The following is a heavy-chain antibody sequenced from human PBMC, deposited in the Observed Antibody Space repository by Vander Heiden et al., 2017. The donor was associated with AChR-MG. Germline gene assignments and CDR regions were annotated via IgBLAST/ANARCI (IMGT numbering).Heavy chain of an antibody. D-gene: IGHD2-15*01. J-gene: IGHJ4*02. CDR1: GGSISSGDYY. V-gene: IGHV4-30-4*01. CDR2: IYYSGST. Sequence: QVQLQESGPGLVKPSQTLSLPCTVSGGSISSGDYYWSWIRQPPGKGLEWIGYIYYSGSTYYNPSLKSRVTISVDTSKNQFSLKLSSVTAADTAVYYCAVEVVAAMGLNPGGYWGQGTLVTVSS. CDR3: AVEVVAAMGLNPGGY.